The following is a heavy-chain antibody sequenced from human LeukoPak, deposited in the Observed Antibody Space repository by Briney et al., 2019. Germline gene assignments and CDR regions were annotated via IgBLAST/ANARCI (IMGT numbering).Heavy chain of an antibody. V-gene: IGHV1-18*01. CDR2: ISAYNGNT. CDR1: GYTFTIYG. J-gene: IGHJ4*02. Sequence: ASVTVSCKASGYTFTIYGISWVRQAPGQGLEWMGWISAYNGNTNYAQKLQGRVTMTTDTSTSTAYMELRSLRSDDTAVYYCARVRLYDSSGYSDYWGQGTLVTVSS. D-gene: IGHD3-22*01. CDR3: ARVRLYDSSGYSDY.